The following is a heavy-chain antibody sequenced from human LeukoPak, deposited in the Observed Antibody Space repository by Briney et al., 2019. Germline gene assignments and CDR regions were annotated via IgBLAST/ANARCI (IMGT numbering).Heavy chain of an antibody. CDR2: IYYSGST. CDR3: ARHGLVRGWFDP. CDR1: GGSISSYY. V-gene: IGHV4-59*08. J-gene: IGHJ5*02. D-gene: IGHD4-11*01. Sequence: SETLSLTCTVSGGSISSYYWSWIRQPPGKGLEWIGYIYYSGSTNYNPSLKSRVTILVDTSKNQFSLKLSSVTAADTAVYYCARHGLVRGWFDPWGQGTLVTVSS.